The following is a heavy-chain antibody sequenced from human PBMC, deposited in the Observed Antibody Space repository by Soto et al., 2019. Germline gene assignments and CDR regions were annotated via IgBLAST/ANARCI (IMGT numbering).Heavy chain of an antibody. J-gene: IGHJ5*02. Sequence: KTSETLSLTCTVSGGSISSSSYYWGWIRQPPGKGLEWIGSIYYSGSTYYNPSLKSRVTISVDTSKNQFSLKLSSVTAADTAVYYCARGREEGGDNWFDPWGQGTLVTVSS. CDR3: ARGREEGGDNWFDP. V-gene: IGHV4-39*01. D-gene: IGHD3-16*01. CDR2: IYYSGST. CDR1: GGSISSSSYY.